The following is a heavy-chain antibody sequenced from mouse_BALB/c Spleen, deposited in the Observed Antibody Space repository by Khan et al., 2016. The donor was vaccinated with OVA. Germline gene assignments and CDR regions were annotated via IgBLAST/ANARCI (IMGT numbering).Heavy chain of an antibody. Sequence: QIQLVQSGPELKKPGETVRISCKASGYTFTAAGIQWVQKMPGKGLKWIGWINTYSGVPKYAEDFKGRFAFSLEISVSTAYLQITNLKYEDTATNFEERGGAAYYRSGGGAMEYWGQGTSVTVSS. D-gene: IGHD2-12*01. CDR1: GYTFTAAG. J-gene: IGHJ4*01. CDR3: ERGGAAYYRSGGGAMEY. CDR2: INTYSGVP. V-gene: IGHV9-4*02.